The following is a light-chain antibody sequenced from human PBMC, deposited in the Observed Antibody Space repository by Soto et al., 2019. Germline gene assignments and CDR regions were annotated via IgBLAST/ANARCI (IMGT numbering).Light chain of an antibody. J-gene: IGKJ1*01. Sequence: DIQMTQSPSSLSASVGDSVTITCRASQGISNNLAWYQQKPGKVPKLLIYGASTLQSGVPSRFSGSRSGTDFTLTTSSLQPEDVATYYCQKYDSAPLTFGQGTKVDFK. CDR3: QKYDSAPLT. CDR2: GAS. V-gene: IGKV1-27*01. CDR1: QGISNN.